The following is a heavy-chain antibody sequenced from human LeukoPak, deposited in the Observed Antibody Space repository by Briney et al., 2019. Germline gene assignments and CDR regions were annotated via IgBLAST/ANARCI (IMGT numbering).Heavy chain of an antibody. Sequence: GGSLRLSCAASGFTFDDYGMSWVRQAPGKGLEWVSGINWNGGSTGCADSVKGRFTIPSDNAKNSLYLQMNSLRAEDTALYYCARALHYYDSSGYDYWGQGTLVTVSS. V-gene: IGHV3-20*04. CDR2: INWNGGST. CDR1: GFTFDDYG. J-gene: IGHJ4*02. CDR3: ARALHYYDSSGYDY. D-gene: IGHD3-22*01.